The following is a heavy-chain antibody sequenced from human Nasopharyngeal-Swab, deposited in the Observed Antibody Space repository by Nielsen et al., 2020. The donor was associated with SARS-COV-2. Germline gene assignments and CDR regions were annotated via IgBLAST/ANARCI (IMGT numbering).Heavy chain of an antibody. J-gene: IGHJ6*03. D-gene: IGHD3-22*01. CDR3: AREYYYDSSGYYSYYYMDV. Sequence: SETLSLTCTVSGGSISSYYWSWIRQPPGKGLEWIGYIYYSGSTNCNPSLKSRVTISVDTSKNQFSLKLSSVTAADTAVYYCAREYYYDSSGYYSYYYMDVWGKGTTVTVSS. V-gene: IGHV4-59*12. CDR2: IYYSGST. CDR1: GGSISSYY.